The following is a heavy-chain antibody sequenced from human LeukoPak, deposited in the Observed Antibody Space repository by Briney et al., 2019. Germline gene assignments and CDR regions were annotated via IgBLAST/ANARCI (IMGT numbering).Heavy chain of an antibody. CDR3: ARRHRADYFDY. J-gene: IGHJ4*02. Sequence: PSGTLSLTCAVSGDSISTTNWWSWVRQPPGQGLEWIGESYHSGSTNYNPSLKSRVIISVDRSKNQFSLKLRSVTAADTAVYYCARRHRADYFDYWGQGTLVTVSS. CDR1: GDSISTTNW. V-gene: IGHV4-4*02. CDR2: SYHSGST.